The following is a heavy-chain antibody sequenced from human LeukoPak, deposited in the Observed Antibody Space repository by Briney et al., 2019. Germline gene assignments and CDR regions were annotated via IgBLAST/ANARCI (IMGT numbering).Heavy chain of an antibody. Sequence: SQTLSLTCTVSGGSISSGGYYWSWIRQPPGKGLEWIGYIYHSGSTYYNPSLKSRVTISVDRSKNQFSLKLSSVTAADTAVYYCARDPRVGTTIYYYYMDVWGKGTTVTVSS. CDR3: ARDPRVGTTIYYYYMDV. CDR2: IYHSGST. J-gene: IGHJ6*03. CDR1: GGSISSGGYY. D-gene: IGHD1-7*01. V-gene: IGHV4-30-2*01.